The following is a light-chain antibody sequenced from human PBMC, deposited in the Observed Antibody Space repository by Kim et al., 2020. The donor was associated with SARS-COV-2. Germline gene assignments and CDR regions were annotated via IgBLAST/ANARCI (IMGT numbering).Light chain of an antibody. CDR2: YDS. CDR1: NIGSKS. Sequence: APGKTARITCGGNNIGSKSVHWYQQKPGQAPVLVIYYDSDRPSGIPERFSGYNSGNTATLTISRVEAGDEADYYCQVWDSSSDHVVFGGGTKVTVL. CDR3: QVWDSSSDHVV. J-gene: IGLJ2*01. V-gene: IGLV3-21*04.